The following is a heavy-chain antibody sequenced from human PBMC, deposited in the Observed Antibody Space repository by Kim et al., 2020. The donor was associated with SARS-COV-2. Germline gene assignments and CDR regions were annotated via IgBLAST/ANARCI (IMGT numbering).Heavy chain of an antibody. CDR3: ARDIPHLVFDY. CDR1: GYTFTNNY. Sequence: ASVKVSYKASGYTFTNNYLHWVRQAPGQGLEWMGWIAPNSGATKYAQKFQGRVTMTRDTSITTAYMELSGLTSDDTAFYYCARDIPHLVFDYWGQGTLVTVSS. V-gene: IGHV1-2*02. J-gene: IGHJ4*02. D-gene: IGHD6-6*01. CDR2: IAPNSGAT.